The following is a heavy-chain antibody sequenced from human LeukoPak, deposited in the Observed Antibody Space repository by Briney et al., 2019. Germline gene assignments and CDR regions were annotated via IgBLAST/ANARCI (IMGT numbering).Heavy chain of an antibody. CDR2: IYPGDSDT. D-gene: IGHD3-16*01. J-gene: IGHJ4*02. CDR3: ARWRSDSIDY. Sequence: GESLEISCKGSGYRFTSYWIGWVRQMPGKGLELMGMIYPGDSDTKYRPSFQGQVTISADKSISTAYLQWSSLEASDTAMFYCARWRSDSIDYWGQGTLVTVSS. V-gene: IGHV5-51*01. CDR1: GYRFTSYW.